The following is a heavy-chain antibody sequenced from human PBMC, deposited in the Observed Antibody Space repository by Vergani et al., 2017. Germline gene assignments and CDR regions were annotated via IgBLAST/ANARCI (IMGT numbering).Heavy chain of an antibody. V-gene: IGHV3-33*06. CDR2: IWYDGSNK. Sequence: QVQLVESGGGVVQPGRSLRLSCAASGFTFSSYGMHWVRQAPGKGLEWVAVIWYDGSNKYYADSVKGRFTISRDNSKNTLYLQMNSRRAEDTAVYYCAKAVDVMLGIAPDYWGQGTLVTVSS. CDR1: GFTFSSYG. CDR3: AKAVDVMLGIAPDY. D-gene: IGHD6-13*01. J-gene: IGHJ4*02.